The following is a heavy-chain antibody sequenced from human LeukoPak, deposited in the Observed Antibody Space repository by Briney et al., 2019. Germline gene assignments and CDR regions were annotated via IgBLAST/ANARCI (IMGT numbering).Heavy chain of an antibody. J-gene: IGHJ3*02. CDR2: INHSGST. CDR3: ARAPRMIWAFDI. D-gene: IGHD3-22*01. V-gene: IGHV4-34*01. Sequence: SETLSLTCAVYGGSFSGYYWSWNRQPPGKGLEWIGEINHSGSTNYNPSLKSRVTISVDTSKNQFSLKLSSVTAADTAVYYCARAPRMIWAFDIWGQGTMVTVSS. CDR1: GGSFSGYY.